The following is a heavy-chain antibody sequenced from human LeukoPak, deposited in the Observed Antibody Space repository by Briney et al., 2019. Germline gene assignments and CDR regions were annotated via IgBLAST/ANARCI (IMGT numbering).Heavy chain of an antibody. D-gene: IGHD5-18*01. CDR2: IYYSGST. CDR1: GGSISSSSYY. J-gene: IGHJ4*02. Sequence: PSETLSLTCTVSGGSISSSSYYWGWIRQPPGKGLEWIGSIYYSGSTYYNPSLKSRVTISVDTSKNQFSLKLSSVTAADTAMYYCASQRGYSYGHADYWGQGTLVTVSS. CDR3: ASQRGYSYGHADY. V-gene: IGHV4-39*07.